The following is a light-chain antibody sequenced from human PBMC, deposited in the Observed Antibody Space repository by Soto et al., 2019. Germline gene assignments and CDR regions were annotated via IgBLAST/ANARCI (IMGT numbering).Light chain of an antibody. CDR2: GAS. Sequence: EIVLTQSPGTLSLSPGERATLSCRASQSVSSNYLAWYQQRPGQAPRLLIFGASNRATGIPDRFSGIRSGTDFTLTLSRLEPQDFAVYCCQLYRTSPPGYTFGQGTRLEIK. J-gene: IGKJ2*01. V-gene: IGKV3-20*01. CDR1: QSVSSNY. CDR3: QLYRTSPPGYT.